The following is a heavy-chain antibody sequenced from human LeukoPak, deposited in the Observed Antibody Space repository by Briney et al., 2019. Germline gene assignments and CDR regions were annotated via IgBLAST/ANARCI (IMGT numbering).Heavy chain of an antibody. J-gene: IGHJ4*02. CDR2: IRSKAYGGTT. V-gene: IGHV3-71*01. D-gene: IGHD3-3*01. Sequence: GGSLRLSCAASGFTFSDHYMDWVRQAPGKGLEWVGFIRSKAYGGTTEYAASVKGRFTISRDDSKSIAYLQMNSLKTEDTAVYYCTAEVGWSYYYDYWGQGTLVTVSS. CDR1: GFTFSDHY. CDR3: TAEVGWSYYYDY.